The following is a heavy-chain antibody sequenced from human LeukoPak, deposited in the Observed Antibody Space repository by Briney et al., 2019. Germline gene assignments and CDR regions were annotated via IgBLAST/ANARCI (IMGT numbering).Heavy chain of an antibody. CDR3: ARVSGIVVVPAASWYFDL. J-gene: IGHJ2*01. Sequence: GASVKVSCKASGYTFTGYYMHWVRQAPGHGLEWMGGIIPIFGTANYAQKFQGRVTITTDESTSTAYMELSSLRSEDTAVYYCARVSGIVVVPAASWYFDLWGRGTLVTVSS. D-gene: IGHD2-2*01. V-gene: IGHV1-69*05. CDR2: IIPIFGTA. CDR1: GYTFTGYY.